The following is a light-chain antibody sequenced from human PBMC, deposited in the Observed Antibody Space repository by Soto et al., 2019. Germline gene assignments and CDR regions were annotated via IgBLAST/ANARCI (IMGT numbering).Light chain of an antibody. J-gene: IGLJ1*01. CDR2: YNN. V-gene: IGLV1-40*01. CDR3: GSWDSSLSAYV. CDR1: NSNIGAGYD. Sequence: QSVLTQPPSVSGAPGQRVTISCTGSNSNIGAGYDVHWYQQLPGTAPKLLIYYNNIRPSGIPDRFSGSKSGTSATLGITGFQTGDEADYHCGSWDSSLSAYVFGTGTKLTVL.